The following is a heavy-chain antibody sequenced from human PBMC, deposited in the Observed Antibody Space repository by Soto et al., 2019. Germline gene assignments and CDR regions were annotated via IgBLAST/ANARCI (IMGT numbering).Heavy chain of an antibody. Sequence: SETLSLTCAVYGGSFSGYYWSWIRQPPGKGLEWIGEINHSGSTDYNPSLKSRVTISVDTSKNQFSLKLSSVTAADTAVYYCARGPRIAVAGTGGLDYWGQGTLVTVSS. J-gene: IGHJ4*02. D-gene: IGHD6-19*01. CDR1: GGSFSGYY. V-gene: IGHV4-34*01. CDR3: ARGPRIAVAGTGGLDY. CDR2: INHSGST.